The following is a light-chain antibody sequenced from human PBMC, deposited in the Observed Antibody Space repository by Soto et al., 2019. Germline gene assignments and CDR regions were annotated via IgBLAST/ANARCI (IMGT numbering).Light chain of an antibody. CDR2: DAS. CDR1: QSVSNAY. CDR3: QQYGGSPET. Sequence: EIVLTQSPGTLSLSPGERATLSCRASQSVSNAYLAWYQQKPGQAPRLLIYDASRRATGIPDRFSGSGSGTDFTLTISRLEPEDFAVYYCQQYGGSPETFGQGTKLEI. J-gene: IGKJ2*01. V-gene: IGKV3-20*01.